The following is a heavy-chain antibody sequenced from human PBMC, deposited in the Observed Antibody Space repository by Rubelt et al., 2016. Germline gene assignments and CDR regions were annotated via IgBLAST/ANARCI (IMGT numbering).Heavy chain of an antibody. CDR2: IIPILGVA. Sequence: QVQLVQSGAEVKKPGSSVKVSCKASGGTSRTYSISWVRQAPGQGLEWMGRIIPILGVANYAPKFQGRVTITADKSTSTAYMELSSLTSEATAVYYCASRYCSTTSCYHFDYWGQGTLVTVSS. V-gene: IGHV1-69*04. D-gene: IGHD2-2*01. CDR3: ASRYCSTTSCYHFDY. J-gene: IGHJ4*02. CDR1: GGTSRTYS.